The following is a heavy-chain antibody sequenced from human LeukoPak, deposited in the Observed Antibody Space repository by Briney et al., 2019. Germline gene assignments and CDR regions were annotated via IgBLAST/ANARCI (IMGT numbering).Heavy chain of an antibody. CDR2: IIPIFGTA. D-gene: IGHD4-17*01. Sequence: SVKVSCKASGGTFSSYAISWVRQAPGQGLEWMGGIIPIFGTANYAQKFQGRVTITADESTSTAYMELSSLRSEDTAVYYCARDASRGYGDYFRDGMDVWGQGTTVTVS. V-gene: IGHV1-69*13. J-gene: IGHJ6*02. CDR1: GGTFSSYA. CDR3: ARDASRGYGDYFRDGMDV.